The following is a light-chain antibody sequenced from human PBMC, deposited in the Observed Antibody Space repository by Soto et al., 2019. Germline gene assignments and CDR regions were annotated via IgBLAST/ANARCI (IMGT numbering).Light chain of an antibody. CDR1: SSDVGGYNF. V-gene: IGLV2-8*01. CDR3: TSYVGSNNFYV. J-gene: IGLJ1*01. CDR2: EVN. Sequence: QFVLTQPPSPSGSPGQSVTISCPGTSSDVGGYNFVSWYQQHPGKAPKLMIYEVNNRPSGVPDRFSGSKSGNTASLTVSGLQAEDEADYYCTSYVGSNNFYVFGTGTKVTVL.